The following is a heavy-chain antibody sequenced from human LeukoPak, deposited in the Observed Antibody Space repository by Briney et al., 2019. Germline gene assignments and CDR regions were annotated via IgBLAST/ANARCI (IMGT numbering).Heavy chain of an antibody. Sequence: PGGSLRLSCAASGFTLSSYAMTWVRQAPGKGLEWVSLIYSGGSTSYADSVRGRFTISRDNSKNTLYLQMNSLRAEDTAVYYCARIETVADAFDIWGQGTLVTVSS. CDR2: IYSGGST. D-gene: IGHD1-1*01. J-gene: IGHJ3*02. CDR1: GFTLSSYA. CDR3: ARIETVADAFDI. V-gene: IGHV3-66*01.